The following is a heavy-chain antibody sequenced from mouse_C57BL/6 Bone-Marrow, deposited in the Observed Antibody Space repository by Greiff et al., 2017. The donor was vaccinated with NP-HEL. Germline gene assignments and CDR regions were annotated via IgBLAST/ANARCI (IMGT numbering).Heavy chain of an antibody. CDR2: FYPGSGSI. CDR1: GYTFTEYT. V-gene: IGHV1-62-2*01. CDR3: ARHEFSPYSNYLAWFAY. D-gene: IGHD2-5*01. J-gene: IGHJ3*01. Sequence: VQLQQSGAELVKPGASVKLSCKASGYTFTEYTIHWVKQRSGQGLEWIGWFYPGSGSIKYNEKFKDKATLTADKSSSTVYMELSRLTSEDSAVYSCARHEFSPYSNYLAWFAYWGQGTLVTVSA.